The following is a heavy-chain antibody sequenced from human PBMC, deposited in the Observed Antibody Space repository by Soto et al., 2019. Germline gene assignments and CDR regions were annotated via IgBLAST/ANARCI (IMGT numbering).Heavy chain of an antibody. J-gene: IGHJ4*02. CDR2: ISSSSSYI. Sequence: PRLSCAASGFTFSSYSMNWVRQAPGKGLEWVSSISSSSSYIYYADSVKGRFTISRDNAKNSLYLQMNSLRAEDTAVYYCARDRLYGDYPDYFDYWGQGTLVTVSS. V-gene: IGHV3-21*01. CDR1: GFTFSSYS. D-gene: IGHD4-17*01. CDR3: ARDRLYGDYPDYFDY.